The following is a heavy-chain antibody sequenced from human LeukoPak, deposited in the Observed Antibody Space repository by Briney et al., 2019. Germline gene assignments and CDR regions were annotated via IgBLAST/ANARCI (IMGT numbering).Heavy chain of an antibody. CDR1: GFTFSSFA. Sequence: GGSLRLSCAASGFTFSSFAMSWVRQAPRKGLDWVSTITDSGANTYYADSVKGRFTISRDNSGTTLFLQMNSLRVEDAALYYCAKAPPIITLIGFGYYFDSWGLGTLVTVSS. J-gene: IGHJ4*02. D-gene: IGHD3-22*01. CDR3: AKAPPIITLIGFGYYFDS. V-gene: IGHV3-23*01. CDR2: ITDSGANT.